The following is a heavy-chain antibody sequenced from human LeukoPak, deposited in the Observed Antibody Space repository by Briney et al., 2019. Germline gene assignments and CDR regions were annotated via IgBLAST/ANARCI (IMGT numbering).Heavy chain of an antibody. CDR1: GGSIGSGSYY. Sequence: SQTLSLTCTVSGGSIGSGSYYWSWIRQPAGKGLEWIGRIYTSGSTNYNPSLKSRVTISVDTSKNQFSLKLSSVTAADTAVYYCAREVGGSIFGVVTNWFDPWGQGTLVTVSS. V-gene: IGHV4-61*02. J-gene: IGHJ5*02. D-gene: IGHD3-3*01. CDR3: AREVGGSIFGVVTNWFDP. CDR2: IYTSGST.